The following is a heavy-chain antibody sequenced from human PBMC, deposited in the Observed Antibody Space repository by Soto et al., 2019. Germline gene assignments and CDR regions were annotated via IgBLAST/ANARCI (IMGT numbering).Heavy chain of an antibody. D-gene: IGHD3-9*01. CDR3: ARHGKYYDILTGYKGNFDY. Sequence: SETLSLTCTVSGGSISSSSYYWGWIRQPPGKGLEWIGSIYYSGSTYYNPSLKSRVTISVDTSKNQFSLKLSSVTAADTAVYYCARHGKYYDILTGYKGNFDYWGQGTLVTVS. J-gene: IGHJ4*02. V-gene: IGHV4-39*01. CDR2: IYYSGST. CDR1: GGSISSSSYY.